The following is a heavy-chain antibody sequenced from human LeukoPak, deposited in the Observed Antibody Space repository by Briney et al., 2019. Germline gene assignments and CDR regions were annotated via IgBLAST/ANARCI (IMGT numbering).Heavy chain of an antibody. Sequence: LRLSCAVSGFTFSYYDMNWVRQPPGKGLEWIGYIYYSGSTYHNPSLKSRVTISVDTSKNQFSLKLSSVTAADTAVYYCARDRRAIAVAGHFDYWGQGTLVTVSS. CDR1: GFTFSYYD. D-gene: IGHD6-19*01. V-gene: IGHV4-30-4*08. CDR3: ARDRRAIAVAGHFDY. J-gene: IGHJ4*02. CDR2: IYYSGST.